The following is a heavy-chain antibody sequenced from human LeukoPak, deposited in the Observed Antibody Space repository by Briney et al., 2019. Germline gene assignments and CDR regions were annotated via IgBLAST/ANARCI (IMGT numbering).Heavy chain of an antibody. J-gene: IGHJ2*01. CDR3: ARNLSYYYDSSGYYRGDWYFDL. CDR1: GFTFSSYA. Sequence: GGSLRLSCAASGFTFSSYALTWVRQAPGKGLEWVSAISGNGGSTNYADSVKGRFTISRDNAKNSPYLQMNSLRAEDTALYYCARNLSYYYDSSGYYRGDWYFDLWGRGTLVTVSS. D-gene: IGHD3-22*01. V-gene: IGHV3-23*01. CDR2: ISGNGGST.